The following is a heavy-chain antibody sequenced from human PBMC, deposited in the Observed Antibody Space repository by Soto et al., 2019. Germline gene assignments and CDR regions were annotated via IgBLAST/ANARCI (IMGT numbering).Heavy chain of an antibody. V-gene: IGHV3-23*01. D-gene: IGHD3-10*01. J-gene: IGHJ4*02. CDR3: AKGIYGSGMWSPQMFDY. CDR1: GFTFSSYA. Sequence: GGSLRLSCAASGFTFSSYAMSWVRQAPGKGLEWVSAISGSGGSTYYADSVKGRFTISRDNSKNTLYLQMNSLRAEDTAVYYCAKGIYGSGMWSPQMFDYWGQGTLVTVSS. CDR2: ISGSGGST.